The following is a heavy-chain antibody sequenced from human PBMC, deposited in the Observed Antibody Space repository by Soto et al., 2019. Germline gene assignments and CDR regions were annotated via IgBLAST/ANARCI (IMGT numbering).Heavy chain of an antibody. V-gene: IGHV3-30*18. D-gene: IGHD3-22*01. CDR1: GFTFGSYG. J-gene: IGHJ4*02. Sequence: PGGSLRLSCAASGFTFGSYGMHWVRQAPGKGLEWVAVISYDGSNKYYADSVKGRFTISRDNSKNTLYLQMNSLRAEDTAVYYCAKEATYYYDSSGPDYWGQGTLVTVSS. CDR2: ISYDGSNK. CDR3: AKEATYYYDSSGPDY.